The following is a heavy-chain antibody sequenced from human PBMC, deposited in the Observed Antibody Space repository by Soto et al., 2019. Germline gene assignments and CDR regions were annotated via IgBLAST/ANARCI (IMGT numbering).Heavy chain of an antibody. CDR1: GFTVSSNY. V-gene: IGHV3-53*01. CDR3: ASSAVTRYYYGMDV. Sequence: EVQLVESGGGLIQPVGSLRLSCAASGFTVSSNYMSWVRQAPGKGLEWVSVIYSGGSTYYADSVKGRFTISRDNSKHTLYLQMNSLRAEDTAVYYCASSAVTRYYYGMDVLGQGTTVTVSS. J-gene: IGHJ6*02. D-gene: IGHD4-17*01. CDR2: IYSGGST.